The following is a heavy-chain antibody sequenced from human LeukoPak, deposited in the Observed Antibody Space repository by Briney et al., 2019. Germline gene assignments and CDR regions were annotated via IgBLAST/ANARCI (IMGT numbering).Heavy chain of an antibody. D-gene: IGHD6-19*01. V-gene: IGHV3-23*01. Sequence: SGGSLRLSCAASGFTFSTYAMSWVRQAPGKGLEWVSSISGSGGSTFYADPVKGRFTISRDNSKNTLYLQRNSLRAEDTAVYYCANRITVVARDAFDIWGQGTMVTVSS. CDR2: ISGSGGST. J-gene: IGHJ3*02. CDR3: ANRITVVARDAFDI. CDR1: GFTFSTYA.